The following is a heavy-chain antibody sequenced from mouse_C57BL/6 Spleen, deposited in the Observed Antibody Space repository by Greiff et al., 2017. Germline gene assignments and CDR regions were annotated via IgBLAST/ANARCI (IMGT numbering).Heavy chain of an antibody. Sequence: QVQLQQSGAELVRPGTSVKVSCKASGYAFTNYLIEWVKQRPGQGLEWIGVINPGSGGTNYNEKFKGKATLTADKSSSTAYMQLSSLTSEDSAVYVCAREYDYDSGFAYWGQGTLVTVSA. CDR1: GYAFTNYL. V-gene: IGHV1-54*01. J-gene: IGHJ3*01. CDR2: INPGSGGT. D-gene: IGHD2-4*01. CDR3: AREYDYDSGFAY.